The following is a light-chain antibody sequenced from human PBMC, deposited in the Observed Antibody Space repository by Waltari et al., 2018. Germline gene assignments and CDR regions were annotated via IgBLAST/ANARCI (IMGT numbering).Light chain of an antibody. CDR2: EVT. CDR1: SSDVGVYDS. V-gene: IGLV2-14*01. Sequence: QSALTQPASVSGSPGQSIAISCTGTSSDVGVYDSVSWYQQHPCKAPKLVIFEVTNRPSGVSKRFSGAKSGNTASLTISGLQAEDEADYYCCAYTSSSVSYVFGTGTKVTVL. CDR3: CAYTSSSVSYV. J-gene: IGLJ1*01.